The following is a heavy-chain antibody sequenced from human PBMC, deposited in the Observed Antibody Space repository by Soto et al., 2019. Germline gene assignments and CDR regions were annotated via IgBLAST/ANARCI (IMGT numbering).Heavy chain of an antibody. D-gene: IGHD2-15*01. CDR3: AKSDVVVVAATKDY. CDR1: GFTFSSYA. J-gene: IGHJ4*02. CDR2: ISGSGGST. Sequence: GGSLRLSCAASGFTFSSYAMSWVRQAPGKGLEWVSAISGSGGSTYYADSVKGRFTISRDNSKNTLYLQMNSLRAEDTVVYYCAKSDVVVVAATKDYWGQGTLVTVSS. V-gene: IGHV3-23*01.